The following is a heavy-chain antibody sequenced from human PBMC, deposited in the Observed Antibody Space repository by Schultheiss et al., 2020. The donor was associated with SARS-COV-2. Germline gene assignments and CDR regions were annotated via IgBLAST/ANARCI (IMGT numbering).Heavy chain of an antibody. CDR2: IYYSGST. CDR1: SDSISNYY. J-gene: IGHJ4*02. D-gene: IGHD2-2*01. CDR3: ARGPEAPYQLLSRRPRLRRSFDY. V-gene: IGHV4-59*12. Sequence: SETLSLTCTVSSDSISNYYWSWIRQPPGKGLEWIGSIYYSGSTYYNPSLKSRVTISVDTSKNQFSLRLTSVTAADTAVFYCARGPEAPYQLLSRRPRLRRSFDYWGQGTLVTVSS.